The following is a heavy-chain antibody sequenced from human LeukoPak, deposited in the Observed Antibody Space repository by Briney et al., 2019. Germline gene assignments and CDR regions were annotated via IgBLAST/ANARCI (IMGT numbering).Heavy chain of an antibody. Sequence: GGSLRLSCAASGFTFGKYAMTWVRQAPGKGLKWVSGISSRGSSTYYADSVKGRLTISRDNSKNTLYLQMNSLRAEDTAVYYCAKGLSDYDSSAYDYWGQGTLVTVSS. D-gene: IGHD3-22*01. CDR1: GFTFGKYA. CDR3: AKGLSDYDSSAYDY. CDR2: ISSRGSST. V-gene: IGHV3-23*01. J-gene: IGHJ4*02.